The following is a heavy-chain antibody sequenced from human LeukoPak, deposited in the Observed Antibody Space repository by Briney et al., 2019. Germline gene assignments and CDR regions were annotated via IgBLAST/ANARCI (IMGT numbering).Heavy chain of an antibody. CDR3: ARGAGLDY. CDR2: IYSSGST. CDR1: GFTVSSNY. D-gene: IGHD6-13*01. J-gene: IGHJ4*02. V-gene: IGHV3-53*01. Sequence: GGSLRLSCAASGFTVSSNYMTWVREAPGKGLEWVSVIYSSGSTYYADSVKGRFTISRDNSKDTLYLQMNSLRAEDTAVYYCARGAGLDYWGQGTLVTVSS.